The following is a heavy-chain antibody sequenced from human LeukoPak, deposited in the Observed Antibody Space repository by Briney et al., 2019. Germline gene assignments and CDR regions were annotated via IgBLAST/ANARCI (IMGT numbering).Heavy chain of an antibody. CDR2: ISSSGSTI. Sequence: GGSLRLSCAASGFTFSDYYMRWIRQAQGKGLEWVSYISSSGSTIYYAGSVKGRFTISRDNAKTSLYLQMNSLRAEDTAVYYCAHSGLYYGSAVDYWGQGTLVTVSS. J-gene: IGHJ4*02. V-gene: IGHV3-11*01. D-gene: IGHD1-26*01. CDR1: GFTFSDYY. CDR3: AHSGLYYGSAVDY.